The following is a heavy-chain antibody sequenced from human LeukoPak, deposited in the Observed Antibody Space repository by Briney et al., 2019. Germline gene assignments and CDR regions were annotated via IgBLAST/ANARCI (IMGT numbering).Heavy chain of an antibody. J-gene: IGHJ4*02. V-gene: IGHV3-66*01. CDR3: ARGFRSVTTWGYFDY. D-gene: IGHD4-17*01. CDR2: IYSGGGT. Sequence: GGSLRLSCAATGFTVSTNYMSWVRQAPGKGLEWVSLIYSGGGTYYADSVKGRFTISRDNSRNTLSLQMNSLRVDDTAVYYCARGFRSVTTWGYFDYWGQGALVTVSS. CDR1: GFTVSTNY.